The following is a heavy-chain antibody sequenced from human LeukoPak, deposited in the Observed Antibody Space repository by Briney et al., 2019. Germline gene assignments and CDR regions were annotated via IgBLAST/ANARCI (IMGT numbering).Heavy chain of an antibody. CDR1: GGSISSGSYY. J-gene: IGHJ5*02. V-gene: IGHV4-31*03. Sequence: PSETLSLTCTVSGGSISSGSYYWSWIRQPAGKGLEWIGYIYYSGSTYYNPSLKSRVTISVDTSKNQFSLKLSSVTAADTAVYYCARDRGAGDYPDNWFDPWGQGTLVTVSS. D-gene: IGHD4-17*01. CDR2: IYYSGST. CDR3: ARDRGAGDYPDNWFDP.